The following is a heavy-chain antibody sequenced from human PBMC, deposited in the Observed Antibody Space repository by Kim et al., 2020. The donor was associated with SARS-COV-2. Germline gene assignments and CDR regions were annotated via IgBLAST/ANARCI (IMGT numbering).Heavy chain of an antibody. CDR3: ARGGSVWHFFDY. CDR2: IYNTGST. Sequence: SETLSLTCSVSGASVSSGSYYWGWIRQPPGKGLEWIGYIYNTGSTKSNAALKSRVTMSVDTSKNQFSLLLRSVTTADTAVYYCARGGSVWHFFDYWGQGT. V-gene: IGHV4-61*01. CDR1: GASVSSGSYY. D-gene: IGHD3-16*01. J-gene: IGHJ4*02.